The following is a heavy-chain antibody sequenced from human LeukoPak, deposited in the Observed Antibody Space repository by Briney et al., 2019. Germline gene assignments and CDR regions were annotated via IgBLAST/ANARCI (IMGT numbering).Heavy chain of an antibody. J-gene: IGHJ6*03. CDR3: ARGGPDYYYYYMDV. Sequence: SQTLSLTCTVSGGSISSGSYYWSWIRQPAGKGLEWIGRIYTSGSTNYNPSLKRRVTISVDTSKKQFSLKLSSVTAADTAVYYCARGGPDYYYYYMDVWGKGTTVTVSS. V-gene: IGHV4-61*02. CDR2: IYTSGST. CDR1: GGSISSGSYY.